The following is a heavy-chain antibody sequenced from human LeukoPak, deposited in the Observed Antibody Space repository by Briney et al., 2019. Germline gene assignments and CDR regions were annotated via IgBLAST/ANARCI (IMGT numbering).Heavy chain of an antibody. CDR3: ARPDYYDSSGYYRGAHDAFDI. CDR2: ILPIFGTA. J-gene: IGHJ3*02. Sequence: GASVKVSCKASGGTFSSYAISWVRQAPGQGLEWMGGILPIFGTANYAQKFKGRVTITADESTSTAYMELSSLRSEDTAVYYCARPDYYDSSGYYRGAHDAFDIWGQGTMVTVSS. CDR1: GGTFSSYA. V-gene: IGHV1-69*13. D-gene: IGHD3-22*01.